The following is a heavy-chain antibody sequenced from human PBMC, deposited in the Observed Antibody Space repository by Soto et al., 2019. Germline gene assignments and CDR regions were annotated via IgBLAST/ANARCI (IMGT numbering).Heavy chain of an antibody. CDR1: GGSISSYY. CDR2: IYYSGST. Sequence: SETLSLTCTVSGGSISSYYWSWIRQPPGKGLEWIGYIYYSGSTNYNPSLKSRVTISVDTSKNQFSLKLSSVTAADTAVYYCARVQKIIPATPYYDFLTGYSRYYYYGREVWGQGTTVTVS. D-gene: IGHD3-9*01. V-gene: IGHV4-59*01. J-gene: IGHJ6*02. CDR3: ARVQKIIPATPYYDFLTGYSRYYYYGREV.